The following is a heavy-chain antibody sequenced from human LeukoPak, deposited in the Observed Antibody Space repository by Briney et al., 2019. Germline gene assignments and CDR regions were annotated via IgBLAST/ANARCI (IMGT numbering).Heavy chain of an antibody. Sequence: GGSLRLSCAASGFNFGDYAMHSGREGPGKGLEGISGISWNSGNTGYADSVKGRFTISRDNARKSLYLQMNSLRAEDTALYYCAKAAQYASRGRWWFDPWGQGTLVTVSS. V-gene: IGHV3-9*01. CDR1: GFNFGDYA. CDR3: AKAAQYASRGRWWFDP. D-gene: IGHD2-2*01. J-gene: IGHJ5*02. CDR2: ISWNSGNT.